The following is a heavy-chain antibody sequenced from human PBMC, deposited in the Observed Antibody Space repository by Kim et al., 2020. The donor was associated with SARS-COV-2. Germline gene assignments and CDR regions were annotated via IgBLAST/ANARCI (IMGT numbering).Heavy chain of an antibody. V-gene: IGHV3-7*01. CDR3: ARGETHYDILTGYEAHYFDY. D-gene: IGHD3-9*01. Sequence: GGSLRLSCAASGFTFSSYWMSWVRQAPGKGLEWVANIKQDGSEKYYVDSVKGRFTISRDNAKNSLYLQMNSLRAEDTAVYYCARGETHYDILTGYEAHYFDYWGQGTLVTVSS. CDR1: GFTFSSYW. J-gene: IGHJ4*02. CDR2: IKQDGSEK.